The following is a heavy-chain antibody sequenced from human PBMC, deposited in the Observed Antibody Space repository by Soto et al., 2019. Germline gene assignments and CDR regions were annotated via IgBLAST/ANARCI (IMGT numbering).Heavy chain of an antibody. J-gene: IGHJ3*02. CDR1: GFTFSTYG. Sequence: QAQLVEFGGGVVQPGRSLRLSCAASGFTFSTYGMHWVRRAPDKGLEWVAHIWHDGSNTYYTDCVKGRFTISRENTKNTLLLQMSSLGAADSAVDYCGTEIDWWHAFDIGGQWTMVTVSS. CDR3: GTEIDWWHAFDI. CDR2: IWHDGSNT. D-gene: IGHD2-8*02. V-gene: IGHV3-33*01.